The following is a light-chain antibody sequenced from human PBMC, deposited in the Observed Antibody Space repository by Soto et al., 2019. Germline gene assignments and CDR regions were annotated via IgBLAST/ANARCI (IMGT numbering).Light chain of an antibody. CDR3: QESHTSGT. CDR2: AAS. J-gene: IGKJ2*01. V-gene: IGKV1-39*01. CDR1: QSINKY. Sequence: DIHMTQSPSCLSASVGDRVTITSRASQSINKYLNWYQQKPGKAPKLLIYAASRLQSGVPSRFSGSGSGTDFTLTISSITPEDFAIYFCQESHTSGTFGQGTKVDIK.